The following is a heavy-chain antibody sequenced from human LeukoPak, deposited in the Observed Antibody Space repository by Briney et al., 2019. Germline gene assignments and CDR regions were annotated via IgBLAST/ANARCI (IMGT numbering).Heavy chain of an antibody. CDR2: TYTSGST. Sequence: SQTLSLTCTVSGGSISSGSYYWSWIRQPAGKGLEWIGRTYTSGSTNYNPSLKSRVTISVDTSKNQFSLKLSSVTAADTAVYYCATHYCSSTSCYPGEDYWGQGTLVTVSS. V-gene: IGHV4-61*02. J-gene: IGHJ4*02. CDR1: GGSISSGSYY. CDR3: ATHYCSSTSCYPGEDY. D-gene: IGHD2-2*01.